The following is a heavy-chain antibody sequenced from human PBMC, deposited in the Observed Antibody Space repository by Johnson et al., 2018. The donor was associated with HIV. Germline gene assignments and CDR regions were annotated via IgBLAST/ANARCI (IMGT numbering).Heavy chain of an antibody. CDR1: GFTFSSYG. D-gene: IGHD3-3*01. V-gene: IGHV3-30*02. Sequence: QVQLVESGGGVVQPGGSLRLSCAGSGFTFSSYGMHWVRQAPGKGLEWVSFIRYDGSDKHYADSVKGRFTISRDNAKNSLYLQMNSLRAEDTAVYYCARAYYTFWSGYDAFDIWGQGTMVTVYS. J-gene: IGHJ3*02. CDR3: ARAYYTFWSGYDAFDI. CDR2: IRYDGSDK.